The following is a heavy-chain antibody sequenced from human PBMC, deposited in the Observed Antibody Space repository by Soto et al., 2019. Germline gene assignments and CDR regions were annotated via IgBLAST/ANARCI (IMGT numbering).Heavy chain of an antibody. D-gene: IGHD3-10*01. CDR2: MNPNSGNT. V-gene: IGHV1-8*01. CDR1: GYTFTSYD. J-gene: IGHJ5*02. CDR3: ARGQIGLGRGNWFDP. Sequence: QVQLVQSGAEVKKPGASVKVSCKASGYTFTSYDINWVRQATGQGLEWMGWMNPNSGNTGYAQKFQGRVTMXXKXSXXTAYMELSSLRSEDTAVYYCARGQIGLGRGNWFDPWGQGTLVTVSS.